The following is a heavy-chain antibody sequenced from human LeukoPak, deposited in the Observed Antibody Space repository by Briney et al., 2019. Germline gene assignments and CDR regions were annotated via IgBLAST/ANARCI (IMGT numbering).Heavy chain of an antibody. CDR3: AKRIQSAMATGY. CDR2: ISAYNGNT. CDR1: GYTFTSYG. Sequence: ASVKVSCKASGYTFTSYGISWVRQAPGQGLEWMGWISAYNGNTNYAQKLQGRVTMTTDTSTSTAYMELSSLRSEDTAVYYCAKRIQSAMATGYWGQGTLVTVSS. D-gene: IGHD5-18*01. V-gene: IGHV1-18*01. J-gene: IGHJ4*02.